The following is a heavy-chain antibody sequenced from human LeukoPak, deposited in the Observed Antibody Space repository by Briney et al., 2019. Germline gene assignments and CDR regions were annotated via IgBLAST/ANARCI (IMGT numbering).Heavy chain of an antibody. J-gene: IGHJ4*02. D-gene: IGHD1-26*01. Sequence: GGSLRLSCAASGFTFSSYAMSWVRQAPGKGLESVLTISGSGGRTYYAASVKGRFTISRDNSKNTLYLKMNSLRAEDTAVYYCAKDAPELLGLFDYWGQGTLVTVSS. CDR1: GFTFSSYA. CDR3: AKDAPELLGLFDY. CDR2: ISGSGGRT. V-gene: IGHV3-23*01.